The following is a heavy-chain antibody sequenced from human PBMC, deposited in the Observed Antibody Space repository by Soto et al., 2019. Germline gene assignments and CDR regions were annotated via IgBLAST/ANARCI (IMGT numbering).Heavy chain of an antibody. Sequence: QVQLVQSGAEVKKPGSSVKVSCKASGGSFRREAINWVRQAPGQGPEWMGGILPIFGTADYAQKCQCRVKITADVCTTKAYMELSSLRFEDTAGYYCARGHEFGVNSDAFDVWGQGTMVTVSS. J-gene: IGHJ3*01. CDR2: ILPIFGTA. D-gene: IGHD3-10*01. CDR1: GGSFRREA. CDR3: ARGHEFGVNSDAFDV. V-gene: IGHV1-69*12.